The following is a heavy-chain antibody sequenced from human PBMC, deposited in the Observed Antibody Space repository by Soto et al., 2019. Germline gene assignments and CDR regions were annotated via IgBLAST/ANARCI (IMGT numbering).Heavy chain of an antibody. V-gene: IGHV1-69*06. D-gene: IGHD3-9*01. CDR1: GDSFNNDG. CDR3: ARGAMIDCHNYFALDV. J-gene: IGHJ6*03. Sequence: QVQLVPPGAEVKKPGSSVKVSCKASGDSFNNDGVNWVRQAPGQGLEWVGGIIPHFGPAKYPQKFQGRSTITADTPETTVFMELLSLRSDATAIYYGARGAMIDCHNYFALDVWGKVTSVTVS. CDR2: IIPHFGPA.